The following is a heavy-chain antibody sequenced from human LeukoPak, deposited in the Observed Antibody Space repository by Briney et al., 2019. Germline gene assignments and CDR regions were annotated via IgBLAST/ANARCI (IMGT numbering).Heavy chain of an antibody. J-gene: IGHJ3*02. CDR3: ARDTAHFDI. CDR1: GGSISSYY. D-gene: IGHD5-18*01. Sequence: SETLSLTCTVSGGSISSYYWSWIRQPPGKGLEWIGYIYYSGSTNYNPSLKSRVTISVDTSKNQFSLKLSSVTAADTAVYCCARDTAHFDIWGQGTMVTVSS. CDR2: IYYSGST. V-gene: IGHV4-59*01.